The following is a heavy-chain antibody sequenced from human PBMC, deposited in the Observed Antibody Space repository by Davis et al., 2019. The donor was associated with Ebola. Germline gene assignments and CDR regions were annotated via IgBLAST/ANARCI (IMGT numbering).Heavy chain of an antibody. J-gene: IGHJ5*02. V-gene: IGHV4-59*08. CDR3: AGSASPWFDP. Sequence: SETLSPTCTVSGGSISSYYWSWIRQPPGKGLEWIWYIYYSGSTNYNPSLKSRVTISVDTSKNQFSLKLSSVTAADTAVYYCAGSASPWFDPWGQGTLVTVSS. CDR2: IYYSGST. CDR1: GGSISSYY.